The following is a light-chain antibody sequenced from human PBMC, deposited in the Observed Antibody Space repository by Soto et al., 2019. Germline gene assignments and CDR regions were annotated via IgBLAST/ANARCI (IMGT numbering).Light chain of an antibody. CDR2: KAS. V-gene: IGKV1-5*03. J-gene: IGKJ1*01. CDR1: QSISTW. CDR3: QQYNSYPRT. Sequence: SHLTQAPSTLSPSVGDGVTVTWRASQSISTWLAWYQQKPGQAPKLLIYKASSLDTGVPARFSGSGFGTEFTLTISSLQSDDFAPYYCQQYNSYPRTFGEGTKVDI.